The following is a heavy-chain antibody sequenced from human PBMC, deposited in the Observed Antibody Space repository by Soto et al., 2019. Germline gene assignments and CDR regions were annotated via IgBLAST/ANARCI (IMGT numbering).Heavy chain of an antibody. V-gene: IGHV1-69*01. CDR3: ARGPILPGATSGLDP. CDR2: IIPMTGTP. Sequence: QVQLVQSGAEVKTPGSSVEVSCKASGGIFSSFSITWVRQVPGHGLEWMGGIIPMTGTPNYAEKFQGRLTLTADASTRTAYWVLSSLKSEDTAVYYCARGPILPGATSGLDPWGQGPVVIVSS. CDR1: GGIFSSFS. D-gene: IGHD2-2*01. J-gene: IGHJ5*02.